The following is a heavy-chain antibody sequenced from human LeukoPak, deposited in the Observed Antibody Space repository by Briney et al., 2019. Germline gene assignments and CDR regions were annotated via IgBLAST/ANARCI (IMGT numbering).Heavy chain of an antibody. J-gene: IGHJ4*02. CDR2: INPSGGST. Sequence: ASVKVSCKASGYTFTSYYMHWVRQAPGQGLEWMGIINPSGGSTSYAQKLQGRVTMTTDTSTSTAYMELRSLRSDDTAVYYCARGKSSVVVVAATPGPFDYWGQGTLVTVSS. CDR1: GYTFTSYY. CDR3: ARGKSSVVVVAATPGPFDY. V-gene: IGHV1-46*01. D-gene: IGHD2-15*01.